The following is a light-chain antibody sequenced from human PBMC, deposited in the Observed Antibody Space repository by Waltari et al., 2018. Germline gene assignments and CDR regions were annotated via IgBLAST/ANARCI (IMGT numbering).Light chain of an antibody. CDR1: QSISTW. CDR2: KAS. CDR3: QQYTSFTLT. V-gene: IGKV1-5*03. Sequence: DIQMTQSPSTLSASVGDSVTITCRASQSISTWLAWYQQKPGKAPKLLIYKASDLESGVPSRFSGSGSGTEFTLTISSLQPDDSATYYCQQYTSFTLTFGGGTKVEIK. J-gene: IGKJ4*01.